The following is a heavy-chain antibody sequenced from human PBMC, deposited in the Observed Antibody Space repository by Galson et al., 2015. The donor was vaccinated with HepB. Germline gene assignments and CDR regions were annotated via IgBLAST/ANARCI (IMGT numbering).Heavy chain of an antibody. D-gene: IGHD2-21*02. CDR1: GFTFRTYA. J-gene: IGHJ6*02. CDR3: ASLAGGVTGPYEGGMDV. CDR2: ISYDGSYK. V-gene: IGHV3-30*04. Sequence: SLRLSCAASGFTFRTYAMHWVRQAPGKRLEWVAVISYDGSYKYYADSVKGRFTISRDNSKNRVYLQMNSLRVEDTAVYYCASLAGGVTGPYEGGMDVWGQGTTVAVSS.